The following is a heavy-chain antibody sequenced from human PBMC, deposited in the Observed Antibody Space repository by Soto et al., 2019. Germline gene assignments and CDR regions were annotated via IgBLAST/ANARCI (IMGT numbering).Heavy chain of an antibody. CDR3: ARETNAGARDHGLEV. CDR1: GFTLIEYY. Sequence: PGGSLRLSCAASGFTLIEYYMSWIRQAPGKALEWVSYISSSGTAIYYAGSVKGRFTISKDNAKNSLYLQMNSLRAEDTAVYYCARETNAGARDHGLEVRGQGNTVNVSS. D-gene: IGHD3-10*01. V-gene: IGHV3-11*01. J-gene: IGHJ6*01. CDR2: ISSSGTAI.